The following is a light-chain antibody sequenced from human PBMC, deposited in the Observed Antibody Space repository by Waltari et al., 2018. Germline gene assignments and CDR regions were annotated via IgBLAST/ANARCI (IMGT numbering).Light chain of an antibody. CDR1: NIGSKR. CDR2: DDN. J-gene: IGLJ3*02. CDR3: HLWDSSTDHWV. Sequence: SYVLTQPPSVSVAPGQTARITCEGSNIGSKRVHWYQQKSGQAPLLAVYDDNDRPSGIHERFAGSNSGNTATLTISRVAAGDEADYYCHLWDSSTDHWVFGGGTRLTVL. V-gene: IGLV3-21*02.